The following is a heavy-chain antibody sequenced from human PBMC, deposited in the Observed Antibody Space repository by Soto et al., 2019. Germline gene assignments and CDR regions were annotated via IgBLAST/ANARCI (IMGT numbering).Heavy chain of an antibody. CDR1: CYTFPSYG. CDR3: ARGSYYDSSGYPDY. V-gene: IGHV1-18*01. J-gene: IGHJ4*02. Sequence: ASLQVSRKDSCYTFPSYGISWVRQAPGQGLEWMGWISAYNGNTNYAQKLQGRVTMTTDTSTSTAYMELRSLRSDDTAVYYCARGSYYDSSGYPDYWGQGTLVTVSS. D-gene: IGHD3-22*01. CDR2: ISAYNGNT.